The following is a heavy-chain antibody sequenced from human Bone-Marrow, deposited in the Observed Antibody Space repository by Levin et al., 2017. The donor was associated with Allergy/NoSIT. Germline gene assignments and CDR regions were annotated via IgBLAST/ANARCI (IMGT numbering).Heavy chain of an antibody. J-gene: IGHJ4*02. CDR2: IDALGSQT. CDR3: AKDSGGDILFFDY. V-gene: IGHV3-23*01. Sequence: LPGGSLRLSCAVSGFTITTYGMAWVRQAPGKGPDWVSTIDALGSQTHYADSVKGRFTISKDISKNTLYLQMDSLRVEDAAVYYCAKDSGGDILFFDYWGQGILVSVSS. D-gene: IGHD3-9*01. CDR1: GFTITTYG.